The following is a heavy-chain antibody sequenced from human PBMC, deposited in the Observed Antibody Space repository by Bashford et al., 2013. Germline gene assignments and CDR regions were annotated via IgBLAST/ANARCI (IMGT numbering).Heavy chain of an antibody. D-gene: IGHD3-22*01. V-gene: IGHV3-23*01. CDR3: AKVSIHDSSGYYYSTYAFDI. Sequence: VRQAPGKGLEWVSGMSGSGTSTNYADSVKGWFTISRDKSKNTLYLQMNSLRAEDTAVYYCAKVSIHDSSGYYYSTYAFDIWGQGTMVTVSS. J-gene: IGHJ3*02. CDR2: MSGSGTST.